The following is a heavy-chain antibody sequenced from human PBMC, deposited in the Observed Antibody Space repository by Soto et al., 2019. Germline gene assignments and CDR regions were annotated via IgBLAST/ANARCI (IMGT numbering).Heavy chain of an antibody. J-gene: IGHJ4*02. CDR2: IYYSGST. CDR3: ARDLLSIAAAGIVHLFDY. CDR1: GGSVSSGSYY. Sequence: PSETLSLTCTVSGGSVSSGSYYWSWIRQPPGKGLEWIGYIYYSGSTNYNPSLKSRVTISVDTSKNQFSLKLSSVTAADTAVYYCARDLLSIAAAGIVHLFDYWGQGTLVTVSS. D-gene: IGHD6-13*01. V-gene: IGHV4-61*01.